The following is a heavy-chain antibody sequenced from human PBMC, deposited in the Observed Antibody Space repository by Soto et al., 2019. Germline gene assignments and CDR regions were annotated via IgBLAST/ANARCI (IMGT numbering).Heavy chain of an antibody. V-gene: IGHV3-30*04. CDR3: AKMGGGYCSSTSCLTPGYYYYYYMDV. D-gene: IGHD2-2*01. Sequence: GGSLRLSCAASGFTFSSYAMHWVRQAPGKGLEWVSAISYGGSSKYYADSVKGRFTISRDNSKNTLYLQMNSLRAEDTAVYYCAKMGGGYCSSTSCLTPGYYYYYYMDVWGKGTTVTVSS. CDR2: ISYGGSSK. CDR1: GFTFSSYA. J-gene: IGHJ6*03.